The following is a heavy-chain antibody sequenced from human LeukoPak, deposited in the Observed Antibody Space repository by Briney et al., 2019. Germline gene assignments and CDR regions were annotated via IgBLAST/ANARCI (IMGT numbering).Heavy chain of an antibody. V-gene: IGHV3-30*02. CDR3: AKDQAGA. CDR1: GFTFSDYG. J-gene: IGHJ5*02. D-gene: IGHD1-26*01. CDR2: IRYDGSNQ. Sequence: QPGGSLRLSCAASGFTFSDYGMHWVRQAPGKGLEWVAFIRYDGSNQFYADSVKGRFTISRDNGKNTLYLQMNSLGAEDTAVYHCAKDQAGAWGQGTRVTVSS.